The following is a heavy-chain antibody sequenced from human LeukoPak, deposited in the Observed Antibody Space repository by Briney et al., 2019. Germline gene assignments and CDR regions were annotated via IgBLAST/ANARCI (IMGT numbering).Heavy chain of an antibody. CDR1: GFIFTSSA. V-gene: IGHV1-58*01. CDR3: AAEGPPAVAGEGGAFDI. CDR2: IVVGSGNT. J-gene: IGHJ3*02. D-gene: IGHD6-19*01. Sequence: GASVKVSCKASGFIFTSSAVQWVRQARGQRLEWIGWIVVGSGNTNYAQKFQERVTITRDMSTSTAYMELSSLRSEDTAVYYCAAEGPPAVAGEGGAFDIWGQGTMVTVSS.